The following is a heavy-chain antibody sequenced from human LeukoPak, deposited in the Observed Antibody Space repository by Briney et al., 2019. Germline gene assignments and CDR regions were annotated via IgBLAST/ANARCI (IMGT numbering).Heavy chain of an antibody. Sequence: SETLSLTCTVSGGSISSYYWSWIRQPPGKGLEWIGYIYYSGSTNYNPSLKSRVTISVDTSKNQFSLKLSSVAAADTAVYYCAREGRENDSSGYFDYWGQGTLVPV. CDR1: GGSISSYY. J-gene: IGHJ4*02. V-gene: IGHV4-59*12. D-gene: IGHD3-22*01. CDR3: AREGRENDSSGYFDY. CDR2: IYYSGST.